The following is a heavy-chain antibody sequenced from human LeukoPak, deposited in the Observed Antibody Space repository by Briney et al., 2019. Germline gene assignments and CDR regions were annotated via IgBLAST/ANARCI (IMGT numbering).Heavy chain of an antibody. J-gene: IGHJ6*03. D-gene: IGHD6-13*01. CDR2: MNPNSGNT. V-gene: IGHV1-8*03. Sequence: ASVKVSCKASGYTFTSYDINWVRQATGQGLEWMGWMNPNSGNTGYAQKFQGRVTITRNTSISTAYMELSSLRSEDTAVYYCAKGIYSSSWYRISSRRNYYYMDVWGKGTTVTVSS. CDR3: AKGIYSSSWYRISSRRNYYYMDV. CDR1: GYTFTSYD.